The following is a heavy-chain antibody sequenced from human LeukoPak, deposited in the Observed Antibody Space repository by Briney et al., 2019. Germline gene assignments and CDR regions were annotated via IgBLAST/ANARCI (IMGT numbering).Heavy chain of an antibody. CDR1: GYSISSGYY. CDR2: IYHSGST. V-gene: IGHV4-38-2*01. J-gene: IGHJ4*02. Sequence: SETLSLTCAVSGYSISSGYYWGWIRQPPGKGLEWIGSIYHSGSTYYNPSLKSRVTISVDTSKNQFSLKLSSVTAADTAVYYCARPVQLWLFDYWGRGTLVTVSS. D-gene: IGHD5-18*01. CDR3: ARPVQLWLFDY.